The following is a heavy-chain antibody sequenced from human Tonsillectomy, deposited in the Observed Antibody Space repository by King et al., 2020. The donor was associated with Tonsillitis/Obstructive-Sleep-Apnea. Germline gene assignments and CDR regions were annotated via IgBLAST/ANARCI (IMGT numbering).Heavy chain of an antibody. CDR1: GFTFSSYT. J-gene: IGHJ4*02. V-gene: IGHV3-23*04. CDR3: AKDGWSH. Sequence: VQLVESGGGLVQPGGSLRLSCAASGFTFSSYTMSWVRQAPGKGLEWVSAISESASSTHYADSVKSRFTISRDNSRNTLFLQMNSLRAEDTAVYYCAKDGWSHWGQGTLVTVAT. D-gene: IGHD3-3*01. CDR2: ISESASST.